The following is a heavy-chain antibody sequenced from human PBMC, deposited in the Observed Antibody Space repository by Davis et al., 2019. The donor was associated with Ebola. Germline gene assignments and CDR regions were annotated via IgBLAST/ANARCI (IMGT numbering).Heavy chain of an antibody. J-gene: IGHJ4*02. Sequence: GESLKISCAASGFTFSSYGMHGVRQAPGKGLEWVAVIWYDGSNKYYADSVKGRFTISRDNSKNTLYLQMNSLRAENTAVYYCACQLGDYWGQGTLVTVSS. CDR2: IWYDGSNK. CDR1: GFTFSSYG. CDR3: ACQLGDY. V-gene: IGHV3-33*01. D-gene: IGHD3-16*01.